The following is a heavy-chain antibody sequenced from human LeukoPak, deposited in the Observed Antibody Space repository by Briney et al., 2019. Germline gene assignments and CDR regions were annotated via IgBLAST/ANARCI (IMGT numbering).Heavy chain of an antibody. CDR2: IKQDGSEK. Sequence: GGSLRLSCAASGFSFSSYWMTWVRQAPGKGLEWVANIKQDGSEKYYVDSVMGRFTISGDNAKNSLYLQMNSLRAEDTAVYYCARMSASSWYVRDYWGQGTLVTVSS. CDR3: ARMSASSWYVRDY. CDR1: GFSFSSYW. D-gene: IGHD6-13*01. J-gene: IGHJ4*02. V-gene: IGHV3-7*01.